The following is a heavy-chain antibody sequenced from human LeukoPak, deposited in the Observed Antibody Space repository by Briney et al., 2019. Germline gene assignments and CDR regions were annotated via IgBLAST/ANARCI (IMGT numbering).Heavy chain of an antibody. CDR3: AREVTGPLLSTNSYYYYMDV. D-gene: IGHD2/OR15-2a*01. Sequence: ASVKVSCKASGGTFSSYAISWVRQAPGQGLEWMGWINTNTGNPTYAQGFTGRFVFSLDTSVSTAYLQISSLKAEDTAVYYCAREVTGPLLSTNSYYYYMDVWGKGTTVTVSS. V-gene: IGHV7-4-1*02. J-gene: IGHJ6*03. CDR2: INTNTGNP. CDR1: GGTFSSYA.